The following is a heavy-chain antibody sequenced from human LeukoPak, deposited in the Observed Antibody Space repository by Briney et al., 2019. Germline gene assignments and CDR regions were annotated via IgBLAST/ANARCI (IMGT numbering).Heavy chain of an antibody. CDR1: GYSISSGYY. V-gene: IGHV4-38-2*02. Sequence: SETLSLTCTVSGYSISSGYYWGWIRQPPGKGLEWIGSIYHSGRTFYNPSLKSRVTISVDTSKNQFSLKLSSVTAADTAVYYCARDRQLALFDYWGQGTLVTVSS. CDR2: IYHSGRT. D-gene: IGHD6-6*01. CDR3: ARDRQLALFDY. J-gene: IGHJ4*02.